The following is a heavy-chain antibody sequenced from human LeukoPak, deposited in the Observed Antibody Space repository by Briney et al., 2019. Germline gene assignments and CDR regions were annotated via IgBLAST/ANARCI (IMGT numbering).Heavy chain of an antibody. D-gene: IGHD1-14*01. CDR2: TYYRSEWYN. Sequence: SQTLSLTCAISGDSVSSNSAAWNWVRQSPSRGLEWLGRTYYRSEWYNDYAVSVKSRISINPDTSRNQFSLQLNSVTPEDTAIYYCARVGKVAGYNYGMDVWGRGTTVTVSS. CDR1: GDSVSSNSAA. V-gene: IGHV6-1*01. J-gene: IGHJ6*02. CDR3: ARVGKVAGYNYGMDV.